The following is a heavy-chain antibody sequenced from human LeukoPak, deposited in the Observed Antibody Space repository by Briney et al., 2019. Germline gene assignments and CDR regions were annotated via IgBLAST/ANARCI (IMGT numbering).Heavy chain of an antibody. V-gene: IGHV4-39*01. J-gene: IGHJ4*02. CDR1: GGSISSSSYY. CDR2: IYYSGST. CDR3: ASEQRGKFDY. Sequence: SETLSLTCTVSGGSISSSSYYWGWIRQPPVKGLEWIGSIYYSGSTYYNPSLKSRVTISVDTSKNQFSLKLSSVTAADTAVYYCASEQRGKFDYWGQGTLVTVSS. D-gene: IGHD6-25*01.